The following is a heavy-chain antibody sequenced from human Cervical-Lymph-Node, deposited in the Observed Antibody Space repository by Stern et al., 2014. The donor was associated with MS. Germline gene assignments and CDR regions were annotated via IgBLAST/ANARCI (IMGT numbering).Heavy chain of an antibody. V-gene: IGHV3-23*01. D-gene: IGHD6-6*01. J-gene: IGHJ3*02. CDR1: GFIFSRYA. CDR3: AKLMGSIAARDGFDI. CDR2: ISSGGDSI. Sequence: EVQLSESGGGLVQPGGSLRLSCTGSGFIFSRYAMTWVRQAPGKGLEWVSVISSGGDSIYYADFLKGRLTIYRDNYKKNVYRAMNSLRAEDTAVYFCAKLMGSIAARDGFDIWGQGTMVTVSA.